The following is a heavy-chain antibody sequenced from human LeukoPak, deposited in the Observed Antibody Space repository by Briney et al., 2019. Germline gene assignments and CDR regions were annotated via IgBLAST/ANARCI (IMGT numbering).Heavy chain of an antibody. V-gene: IGHV5-51*01. D-gene: IGHD1-26*01. CDR1: GYSFTSYW. CDR3: ARRDGSGSYLGAFDI. CDR2: IYPGDSDT. J-gene: IGHJ3*02. Sequence: GESLKISCKGSGYSFTSYWIGWVRQMSGKGLEWMGIIYPGDSDTRYSPSFQGQVTISADKSISTAYLQWSSLKASDTAMYYCARRDGSGSYLGAFDIWGQGTMVTVSS.